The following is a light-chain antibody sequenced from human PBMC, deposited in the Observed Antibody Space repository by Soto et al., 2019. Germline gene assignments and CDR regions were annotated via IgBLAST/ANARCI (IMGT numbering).Light chain of an antibody. CDR2: AAS. Sequence: EMVMTQSPVTRSASPGEGATLSCRASQSVSSNLAWYQHKPGQAPRLLIYAASNRATGVPARFSGRGSGTEFTLTIRNLQSEDFAVYYCQQYNNWPPWTFGQGTKVQVK. V-gene: IGKV3-15*01. CDR1: QSVSSN. CDR3: QQYNNWPPWT. J-gene: IGKJ1*01.